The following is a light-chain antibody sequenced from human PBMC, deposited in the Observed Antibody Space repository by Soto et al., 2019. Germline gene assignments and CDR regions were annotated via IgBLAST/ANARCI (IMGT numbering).Light chain of an antibody. Sequence: EIVLTQSPATRSVSPGERATLSCRASQSVGSLLALYQQKAGQAPRLLIYRASSRATGMSGTFSGSGSGTEFTLTITSLQSEDSAVYYRQQYNKWPITFGQGTRLEIK. V-gene: IGKV3-15*01. J-gene: IGKJ5*01. CDR1: QSVGSL. CDR3: QQYNKWPIT. CDR2: RAS.